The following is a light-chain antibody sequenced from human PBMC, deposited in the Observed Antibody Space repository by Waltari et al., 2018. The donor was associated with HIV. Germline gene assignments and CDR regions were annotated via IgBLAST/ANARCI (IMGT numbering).Light chain of an antibody. V-gene: IGLV1-44*01. CDR3: AVWDDSLNGPV. J-gene: IGLJ3*02. CDR1: NSNIGSNL. Sequence: QSVLTQPPSASGTPGQRVTTSCSGSNSNIGSNLVNLYPHLPGRAPKLLIYSNNQRPSGVPDRFSGSKSGTSASLAISGLQSEDEADYYCAVWDDSLNGPVFGGGTKLTVL. CDR2: SNN.